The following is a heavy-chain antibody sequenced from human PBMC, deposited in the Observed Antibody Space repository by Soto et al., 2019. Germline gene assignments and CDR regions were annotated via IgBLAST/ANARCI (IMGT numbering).Heavy chain of an antibody. CDR3: AKGRGRNFYYGMDV. V-gene: IGHV3-30*18. J-gene: IGHJ6*02. CDR2: ISYDAYDGNYK. CDR1: GFTFSDYD. Sequence: GGSLRLSCAASGFTFSDYDMYWVRQAPGMGLEWVAFISYDAYDGNYKYYGDSVKGRFTISRDSSRNTLYVQMNSLRAEDTAVYYCAKGRGRNFYYGMDVWDQGTTVTVSS.